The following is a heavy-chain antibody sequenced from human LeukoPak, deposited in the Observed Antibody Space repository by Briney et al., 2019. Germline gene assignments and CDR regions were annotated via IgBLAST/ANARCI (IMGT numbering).Heavy chain of an antibody. CDR2: INHSGST. CDR1: GGSFSGYY. J-gene: IGHJ4*02. CDR3: ARAVSSDY. Sequence: PSETLSLTCAVYGGSFSGYYWSWIRQPPGKGLEWTGEINHSGSTNYNPSLKSRVTISVDTSKNQFSLKLSSVTAADTAVYYCARAVSSDYWGQGTLVTVSS. V-gene: IGHV4-34*01.